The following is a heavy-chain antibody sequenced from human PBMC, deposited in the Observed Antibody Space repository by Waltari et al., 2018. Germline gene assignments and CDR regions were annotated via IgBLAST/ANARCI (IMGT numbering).Heavy chain of an antibody. CDR3: SVSLNS. J-gene: IGHJ4*02. CDR2: LKPDGIGT. CDR1: GFPFRSLW. V-gene: IGHV3-7*01. Sequence: EVQLVESGGGLVQPGESLRLSCRASGFPFRSLWMDWGRQAPGKGLEGVANLKPDGIGTHYVDSVEGRFTISRDNAQNLWYLQMNSLRAEDATVYYCSVSLNSWGQGTLVTVSS.